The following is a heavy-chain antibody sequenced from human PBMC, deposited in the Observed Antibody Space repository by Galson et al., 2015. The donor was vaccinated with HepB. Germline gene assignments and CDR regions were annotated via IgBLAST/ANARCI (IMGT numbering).Heavy chain of an antibody. D-gene: IGHD4-11*01. V-gene: IGHV4-34*01. J-gene: IGHJ2*01. CDR1: GGSFSGYY. CDR3: ARGRDDYSNYDGLLLGWYFDL. Sequence: SETLSLTCAVYGGSFSGYYWSWIRQPPGKGLEWIGEINHSGSTNYNPSLKRRVTISVDTSKNQFSLKLSSVTAADTAVYYCARGRDDYSNYDGLLLGWYFDLWGRGTLVTVSS. CDR2: INHSGST.